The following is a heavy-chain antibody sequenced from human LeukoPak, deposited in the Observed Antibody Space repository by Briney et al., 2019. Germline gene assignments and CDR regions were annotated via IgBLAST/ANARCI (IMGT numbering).Heavy chain of an antibody. V-gene: IGHV3-49*04. Sequence: GGSLRLSCTAPGFTFGDYAMSWVRQAPGKGLEWVGFIRSKAYGGTTEYAASVKGRFTISRDDSKSIAYLQMNSLKTEDTAVYYCYYYYGMDVWGQGTTVTVSS. CDR2: IRSKAYGGTT. CDR3: YYYYGMDV. CDR1: GFTFGDYA. J-gene: IGHJ6*02.